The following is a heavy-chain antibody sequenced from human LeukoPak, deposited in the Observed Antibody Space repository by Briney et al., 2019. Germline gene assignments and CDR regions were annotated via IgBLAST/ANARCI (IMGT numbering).Heavy chain of an antibody. CDR3: ARLIPDDSSGYYYESPSFDY. V-gene: IGHV4-39*01. J-gene: IGHJ4*02. Sequence: PSETLSLTCTVSGGSISSSSYYWGWIRQPPGKGLEWIGSIYYSGSTYYNPSLKSRVTISVDTSKNQFSLKLSSVTAADTAVYYCARLIPDDSSGYYYESPSFDYWGQGTLVTVSS. D-gene: IGHD3-22*01. CDR2: IYYSGST. CDR1: GGSISSSSYY.